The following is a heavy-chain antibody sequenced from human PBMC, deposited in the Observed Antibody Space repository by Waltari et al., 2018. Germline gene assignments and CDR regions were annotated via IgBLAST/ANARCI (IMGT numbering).Heavy chain of an antibody. CDR3: AKKKRAVVTAELEY. V-gene: IGHV3-23*01. Sequence: EVQLLESGGGMVQPGGSLRLSCAASGFSFSSSAMSWVRQAPGKGLEWVSSITAGGGSTYYADSRKGRFTIARDNSKNTLYLQMESLRVEDTALYYCAKKKRAVVTAELEYWGQGTLVTVSS. CDR1: GFSFSSSA. D-gene: IGHD2-21*02. J-gene: IGHJ4*02. CDR2: ITAGGGST.